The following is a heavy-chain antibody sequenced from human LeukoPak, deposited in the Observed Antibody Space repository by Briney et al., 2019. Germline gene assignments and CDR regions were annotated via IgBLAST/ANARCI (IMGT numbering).Heavy chain of an antibody. V-gene: IGHV1-8*03. CDR3: ARVAGSIDY. D-gene: IGHD6-19*01. CDR1: VYTFITYD. J-gene: IGHJ4*02. Sequence: EASVTVSFKASVYTFITYDINWVRQATGQGLEWMGWMNPNSGYTGYAQKFQGRVTITRNTSISTVYMELSSLRSDDTAVYYCARVAGSIDYWGQGTLVTVSS. CDR2: MNPNSGYT.